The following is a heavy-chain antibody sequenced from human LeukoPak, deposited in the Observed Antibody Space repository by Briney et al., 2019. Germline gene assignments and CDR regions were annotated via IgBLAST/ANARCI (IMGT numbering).Heavy chain of an antibody. CDR3: ARDRSSGWYGGYYFDY. V-gene: IGHV4-4*07. D-gene: IGHD6-19*01. Sequence: PSETLSLTCTVSGGSISSYYWSWIRQPAGKGLEWIGRIYTSGSTNYNPSLKSRVTMSVDTSKKQFSLKLSSVTAADTAVYYCARDRSSGWYGGYYFDYWGQGTLVTVSS. CDR2: IYTSGST. CDR1: GGSISSYY. J-gene: IGHJ4*02.